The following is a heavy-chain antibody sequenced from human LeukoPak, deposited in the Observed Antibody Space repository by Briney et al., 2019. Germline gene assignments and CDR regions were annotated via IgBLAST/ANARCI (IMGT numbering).Heavy chain of an antibody. D-gene: IGHD2-15*01. CDR3: ARGRGCCSGGSCSRFDY. J-gene: IGHJ4*02. V-gene: IGHV4-34*01. CDR2: INHSGST. CDR1: GGSFSGYY. Sequence: SETLSLTCAVSGGSFSGYYWSWIRQPPGKGLEWIGEINHSGSTNYNPSLKSRVTISVDTSKNQFSLKLSSVTAADTAVYYCARGRGCCSGGSCSRFDYWGQGTLVTVSS.